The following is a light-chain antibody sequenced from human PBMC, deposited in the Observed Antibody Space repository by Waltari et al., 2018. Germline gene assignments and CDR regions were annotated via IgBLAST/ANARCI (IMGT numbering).Light chain of an antibody. J-gene: IGLJ2*01. CDR2: DDT. Sequence: YELTQPPSVSVAPGKTAKMSCGGHDLSAKTAHWYQQKPGQAPVLVIYDDTVRPSGIPKRISGSDTATLTIARVEAGDEAVYYCQVWDGDADHPVFGGGTKLTVL. CDR1: DLSAKT. V-gene: IGLV3-21*03. CDR3: QVWDGDADHPV.